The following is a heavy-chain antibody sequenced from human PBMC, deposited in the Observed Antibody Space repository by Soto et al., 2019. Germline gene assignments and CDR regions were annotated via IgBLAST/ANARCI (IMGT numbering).Heavy chain of an antibody. J-gene: IGHJ6*02. D-gene: IGHD1-26*01. CDR2: IAYDGNEK. Sequence: QVQLVESGGGVVQPGTSLRLSCAASGFTFKTHAMHWVRQAPGKGLKWMAVIAYDGNEKFYADSVKGRFTISRDNSKNALYLQINTLRNEDTAVYYCRKDVGDYVPYYYGVDVWGQGTTVTVSS. CDR3: RKDVGDYVPYYYGVDV. CDR1: GFTFKTHA. V-gene: IGHV3-30*18.